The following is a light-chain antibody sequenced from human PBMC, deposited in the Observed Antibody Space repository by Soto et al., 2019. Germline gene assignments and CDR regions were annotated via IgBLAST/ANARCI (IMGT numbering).Light chain of an antibody. CDR2: GVS. CDR3: ISYTGSSTSYV. CDR1: RSDIGSYNY. V-gene: IGLV2-14*01. J-gene: IGLJ1*01. Sequence: QSVLTQPASVSGSPGQSITISCSGTRSDIGSYNYVAWYRQFPGKTPKILIYGVSNRPSGVSSRLSGSKSGNTASLTISGLQAEDEADYYCISYTGSSTSYVFGSGTKVTVL.